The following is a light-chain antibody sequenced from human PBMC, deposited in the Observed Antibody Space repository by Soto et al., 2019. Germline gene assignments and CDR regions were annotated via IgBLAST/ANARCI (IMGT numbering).Light chain of an antibody. J-gene: IGLJ2*01. V-gene: IGLV2-8*01. CDR3: SSYAGSNNHVV. Sequence: QSALTQPPSASGSPGQSVTISCTGTSSDVGGYNYVSWFQLHPGEAPKLMIYEVHKRPSGVPDRFSGSKSGNTASLTVSGLQGEDEADYYCSSYAGSNNHVVFGGGTQLTVL. CDR1: SSDVGGYNY. CDR2: EVH.